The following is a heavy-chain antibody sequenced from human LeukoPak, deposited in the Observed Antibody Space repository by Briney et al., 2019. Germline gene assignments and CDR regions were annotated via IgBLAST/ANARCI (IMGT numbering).Heavy chain of an antibody. Sequence: KSSETLSLTCTVSGGSISSSSYYWGWIRQPPGKGLEWIGSIYYSGSTYYNPSLKSRVTISVDTSKNQFSLKLSSVTAADTAVYYCARHVLRYSLDVWGKGTTVTISS. CDR3: ARHVLRYSLDV. D-gene: IGHD3-9*01. CDR2: IYYSGST. V-gene: IGHV4-39*01. CDR1: GGSISSSSYY. J-gene: IGHJ6*04.